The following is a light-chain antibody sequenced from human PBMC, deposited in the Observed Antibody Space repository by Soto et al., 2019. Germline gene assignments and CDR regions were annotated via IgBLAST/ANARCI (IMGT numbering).Light chain of an antibody. CDR1: QSISSY. V-gene: IGKV1-39*01. CDR3: QQSYSTPPET. J-gene: IGKJ1*01. CDR2: AAS. Sequence: DIQMTQSPSSLSASVGDRVTITCRASQSISSYLNWYQQKPGKAPKLLIYAASSLQSGVPSRFSGSGSGTDFTLTISSLQPEDFATYYCQQSYSTPPETFGQGTEVEIK.